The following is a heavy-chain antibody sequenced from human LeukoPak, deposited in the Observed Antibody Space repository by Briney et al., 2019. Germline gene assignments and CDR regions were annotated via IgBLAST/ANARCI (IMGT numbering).Heavy chain of an antibody. Sequence: ASVKVSCKASGGTFSSYTISWVRQAPGQGLEWMGIINPSGGSTSYAQKFQGRVTMTRDTSTSTVYMELSSLRSEDTAVYYCARNTMYFDYWGQGTLVTVSS. CDR3: ARNTMYFDY. CDR1: GGTFSSYT. CDR2: INPSGGST. V-gene: IGHV1-46*01. J-gene: IGHJ4*02. D-gene: IGHD3-10*01.